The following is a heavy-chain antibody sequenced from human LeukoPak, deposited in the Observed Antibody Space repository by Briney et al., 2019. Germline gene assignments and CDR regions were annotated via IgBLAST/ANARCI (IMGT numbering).Heavy chain of an antibody. V-gene: IGHV4-59*01. J-gene: IGHJ5*02. Sequence: SETLSLTCTVSGGSISSYYWSWIRQPPGKGLEWMGYIYYSGSTNYNPSLKSRVTISVDTSKNQFSLKLSSVTAADTAVYYCATFYDSSGYYSPLGPWGQGTLVTVSS. CDR1: GGSISSYY. CDR3: ATFYDSSGYYSPLGP. CDR2: IYYSGST. D-gene: IGHD3-22*01.